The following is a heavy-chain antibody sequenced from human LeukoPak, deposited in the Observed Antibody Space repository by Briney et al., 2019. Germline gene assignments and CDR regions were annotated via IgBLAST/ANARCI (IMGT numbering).Heavy chain of an antibody. CDR1: GGSISSGGSY. D-gene: IGHD3-22*01. CDR2: IYYSGST. CDR3: ARGPYNYYDSSGYSRFDY. Sequence: SQTLSLTYTVSGGSISSGGSYWSWIRQYPGKGLEWIVYIYYSGSTYYNPSLKSRVTISVDTSKNQFSLKLSSVTAADTAVYYCARGPYNYYDSSGYSRFDYWGQGTLVTVSS. J-gene: IGHJ4*02. V-gene: IGHV4-31*03.